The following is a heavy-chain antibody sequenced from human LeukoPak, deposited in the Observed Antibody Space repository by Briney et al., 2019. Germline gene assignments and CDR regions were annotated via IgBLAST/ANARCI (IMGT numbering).Heavy chain of an antibody. CDR3: ARSERGYSYGWYDY. Sequence: PSETLSLTCSVSGGSITTYYWSWIRQPPGKGLEWIGYIYYSGSTNYNPSLKSRVTLSLDTSKDQFSLNLSSVTAADTAVYYCARSERGYSYGWYDYWGQGTLVTVSS. D-gene: IGHD5-18*01. CDR2: IYYSGST. J-gene: IGHJ4*02. V-gene: IGHV4-59*01. CDR1: GGSITTYY.